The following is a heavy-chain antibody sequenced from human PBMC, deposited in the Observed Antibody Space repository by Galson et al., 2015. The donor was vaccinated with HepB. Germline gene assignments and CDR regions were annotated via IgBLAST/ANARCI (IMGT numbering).Heavy chain of an antibody. J-gene: IGHJ4*02. CDR1: GFTFSSYG. D-gene: IGHD3-16*01. Sequence: SLRLSCAASGFTFSSYGMHWVRQAPGKGLEWVAVISYDGSNKYYADSVKGRFTISRDNSENTLYLQMNSLRTEDTAVYYCARGRGWGASTFDYWGQGTLVTVSS. V-gene: IGHV3-30*03. CDR2: ISYDGSNK. CDR3: ARGRGWGASTFDY.